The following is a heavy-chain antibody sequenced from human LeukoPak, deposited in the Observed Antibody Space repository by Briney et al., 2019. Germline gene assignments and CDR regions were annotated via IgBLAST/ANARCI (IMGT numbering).Heavy chain of an antibody. CDR2: ISSSGSTI. J-gene: IGHJ3*02. D-gene: IGHD3/OR15-3a*01. CDR1: GFTFSDYY. CDR3: ARDKGIWTNRDAFDI. Sequence: NPGGSLRLSCAASGFTFSDYYMSWIRQAPGKGLEWVSYISSSGSTIYYADSVKGRFTISRDNAKNPLYLQMNSLRAEDTAVYYCARDKGIWTNRDAFDIWGQGTMVTVSS. V-gene: IGHV3-11*01.